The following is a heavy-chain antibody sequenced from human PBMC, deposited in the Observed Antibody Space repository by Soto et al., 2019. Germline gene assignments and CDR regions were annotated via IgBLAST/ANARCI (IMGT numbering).Heavy chain of an antibody. J-gene: IGHJ4*02. D-gene: IGHD5-12*01. Sequence: EVQLLESGGGLVQPGGSLRLSCAASGFSFSSYAMVWVRQAPGKGLGWVSVISARGGSSYVADSVKGRFTISRDKSKNVLSLEMNSLRAEDTAIYFCAKGSIEYSASVDNWGQGTLVLVSS. V-gene: IGHV3-23*01. CDR2: ISARGGSS. CDR3: AKGSIEYSASVDN. CDR1: GFSFSSYA.